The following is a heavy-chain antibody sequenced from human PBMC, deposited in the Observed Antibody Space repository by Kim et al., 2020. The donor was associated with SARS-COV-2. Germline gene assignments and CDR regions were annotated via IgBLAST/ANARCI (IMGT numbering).Heavy chain of an antibody. D-gene: IGHD2-21*01. CDR2: ISSSGGHT. J-gene: IGHJ6*01. V-gene: IGHV3-23*01. CDR3: ARWDLYCGGGACYWAYYGLDV. CDR1: GFSFGNYA. Sequence: GGSLRLSCVVSGFSFGNYAMSWVRQAPGKGLEWVSAISSSGGHTYYADSVKGRFTISRDNSKNTLYLQMNRLRAEDTAVFYCARWDLYCGGGACYWAYYGLDVGGQGTAVTVS.